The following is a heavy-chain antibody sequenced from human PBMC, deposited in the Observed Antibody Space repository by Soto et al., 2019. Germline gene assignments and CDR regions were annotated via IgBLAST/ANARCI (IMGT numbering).Heavy chain of an antibody. CDR2: ISGSGGST. Sequence: SIGLSCAASGVTCSIYAMSWVRQAPGKGLEWVSAISGSGGSTYYADSVKGRFTISRDNSKNTLYLQMNSLRAEDTAVYYCAKVGSSWYVGFDYWGQGTRVTVSS. CDR3: AKVGSSWYVGFDY. J-gene: IGHJ4*02. D-gene: IGHD6-13*01. V-gene: IGHV3-23*01. CDR1: GVTCSIYA.